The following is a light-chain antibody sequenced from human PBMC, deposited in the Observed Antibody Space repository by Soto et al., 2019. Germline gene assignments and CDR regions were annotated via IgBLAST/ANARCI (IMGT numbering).Light chain of an antibody. CDR2: RNN. CDR1: SSNIGSNY. Sequence: QAVVTQPLSASAAPGQRVTISCSGSSSNIGSNYVYWYQQLPGTAPKLLIYRNNQRPSGVPDRFSGSKSGTSASLAISGLRSEDEADYYCAGWDDSLSGVVFGGGTKVTVL. CDR3: AGWDDSLSGVV. J-gene: IGLJ2*01. V-gene: IGLV1-47*01.